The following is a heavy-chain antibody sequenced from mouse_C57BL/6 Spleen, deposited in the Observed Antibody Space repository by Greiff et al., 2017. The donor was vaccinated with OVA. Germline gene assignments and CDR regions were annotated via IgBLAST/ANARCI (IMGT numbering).Heavy chain of an antibody. CDR3: ARRGRSRDFDY. Sequence: QVHVKQPGAELVKPGASVKLSCKASGYTFTSYWMQWVKQRPGQGLEWIGEIDPSDSYTNYNQKFKGKATLTVDTSSSTAYMQLSSLTSEDSAVYYCARRGRSRDFDYWGQGTTLTVSS. CDR2: IDPSDSYT. CDR1: GYTFTSYW. J-gene: IGHJ2*01. V-gene: IGHV1-50*01.